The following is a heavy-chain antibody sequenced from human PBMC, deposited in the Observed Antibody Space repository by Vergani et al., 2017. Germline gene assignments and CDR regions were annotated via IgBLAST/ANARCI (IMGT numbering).Heavy chain of an antibody. J-gene: IGHJ4*02. CDR2: IWYDGSNK. CDR1: GFTFSSYG. V-gene: IGHV3-33*03. CDR3: ARGMEAVAVSFDN. D-gene: IGHD6-19*01. Sequence: QVQLVESGGGVVQPGRSLRLSCAASGFTFSSYGMHWVRQAPGKGLEWVAVIWYDGSNKYYADSVKGRFTISRDNAKNTLYLQMNSLRDEDTAVYYCARGMEAVAVSFDNWGQGTLVTVSS.